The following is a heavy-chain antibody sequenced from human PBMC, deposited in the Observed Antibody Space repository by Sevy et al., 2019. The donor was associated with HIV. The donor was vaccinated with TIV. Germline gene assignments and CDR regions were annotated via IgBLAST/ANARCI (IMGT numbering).Heavy chain of an antibody. Sequence: GGSLRLSCAASGFTFSSYAMNWVRRAPVKGLEWVSYRSASGRSTDYADSVEGRFTISRDNSKNTLYLQMNSLRGDDTAVYYCAKGYCSGASCPRDYYYYGMDVWGQGTTVTVSS. CDR1: GFTFSSYA. J-gene: IGHJ6*02. V-gene: IGHV3-23*01. D-gene: IGHD2-15*01. CDR2: RSASGRST. CDR3: AKGYCSGASCPRDYYYYGMDV.